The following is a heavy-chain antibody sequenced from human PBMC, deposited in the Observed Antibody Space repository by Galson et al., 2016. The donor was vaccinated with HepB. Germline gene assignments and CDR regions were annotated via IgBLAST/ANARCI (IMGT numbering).Heavy chain of an antibody. CDR3: AWINRALYGSGSHEDRDYFHYYMDG. Sequence: SLRLSCAASGFTFSNAWMNWVRQAPGKGLEWVGRVRTKTDGGTTEYAAPVKGSFAISRDDSKNTVYLQMSSLKTEDTAVYYCAWINRALYGSGSHEDRDYFHYYMDGWGKGTTVTVSS. CDR1: GFTFSNAW. D-gene: IGHD3-10*01. V-gene: IGHV3-15*07. J-gene: IGHJ6*03. CDR2: VRTKTDGGTT.